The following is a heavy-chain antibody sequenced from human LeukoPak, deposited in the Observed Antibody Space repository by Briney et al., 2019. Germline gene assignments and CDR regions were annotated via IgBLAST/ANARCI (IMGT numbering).Heavy chain of an antibody. J-gene: IGHJ5*02. CDR2: INHSGST. V-gene: IGHV4-34*01. Sequence: SETLSLTCAVCGGSFSGYYWSWIRQPPGKGLEWIGEINHSGSTNYNPSLKSRVTISVDTSKNQFSLKLSSVTAADTAVYYCARGPRSLVVPAAILKAHWGFDPWGQGTLVTVSS. CDR3: ARGPRSLVVPAAILKAHWGFDP. CDR1: GGSFSGYY. D-gene: IGHD2-2*02.